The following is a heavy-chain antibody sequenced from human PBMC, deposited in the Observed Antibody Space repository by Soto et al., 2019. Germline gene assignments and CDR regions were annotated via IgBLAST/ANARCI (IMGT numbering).Heavy chain of an antibody. J-gene: IGHJ6*03. CDR2: IYHRGST. CDR1: GGSISNYY. D-gene: IGHD2-21*01. Sequence: PSETLSLTCTVSGGSISNYYWSWIRQPPGMGLEWIGYIYHRGSTNYNPSLKSRVTMSVDTSKNQFSLTLNSVTAADTATYYCARGGISHWAYFYYMDVWDRGTTVTVSS. CDR3: ARGGISHWAYFYYMDV. V-gene: IGHV4-59*12.